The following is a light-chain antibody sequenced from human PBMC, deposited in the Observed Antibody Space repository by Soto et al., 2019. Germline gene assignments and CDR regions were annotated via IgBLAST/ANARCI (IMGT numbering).Light chain of an antibody. Sequence: SVLTQPACVSVSPGQSSTISCTGTSSDVGGYNYVSWYQQHPGKAPKLMIYDVNIRPSGVSDRFSGSKSGNTASLTISGLHAEDEADYYCSSFTVSGPIFGGGTQLTVL. J-gene: IGLJ2*01. CDR2: DVN. V-gene: IGLV2-14*03. CDR1: SSDVGGYNY. CDR3: SSFTVSGPI.